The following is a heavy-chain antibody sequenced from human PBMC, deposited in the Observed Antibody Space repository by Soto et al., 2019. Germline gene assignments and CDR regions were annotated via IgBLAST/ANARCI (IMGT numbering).Heavy chain of an antibody. D-gene: IGHD6-19*01. J-gene: IGHJ4*02. CDR3: ARMYSRGWPRNYFDH. CDR2: ISAFTGST. CDR1: GYTFTSFG. Sequence: QVQLVQSGAAVKKPGASVKVSCKASGYTFTSFGISWVRQAPGQVLEWMGWISAFTGSTNYAHKFQGRVTMTTDTSTGTAYMELRSLRSDDTAVYYCARMYSRGWPRNYFDHWGQGTLVTVSS. V-gene: IGHV1-18*01.